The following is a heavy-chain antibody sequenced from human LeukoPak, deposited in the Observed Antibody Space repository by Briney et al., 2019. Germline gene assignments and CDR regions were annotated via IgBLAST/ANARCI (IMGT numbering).Heavy chain of an antibody. CDR3: ARRRYCGSTTCYLYWYFDL. CDR1: GGAFSGYY. CDR2: INHRGGT. V-gene: IGHV4-34*01. J-gene: IGHJ2*01. D-gene: IGHD2-2*01. Sequence: SETLSLTCAVYGGAFSGYYWSWIRQPPGKGLEWIGEINHRGGTNCSPSLTSRVTISVDTSKNQFSLKLTSVTAADTAVYYCARRRYCGSTTCYLYWYFDLWGRGTPVTVSS.